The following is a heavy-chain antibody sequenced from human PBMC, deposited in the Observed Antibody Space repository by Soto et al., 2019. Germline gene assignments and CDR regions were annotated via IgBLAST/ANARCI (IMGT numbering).Heavy chain of an antibody. D-gene: IGHD5-18*01. CDR2: INSDGSNT. J-gene: IGHJ4*02. V-gene: IGHV3-74*01. Sequence: PGGSLRLSCAATGFTFSSYWMHWVRQAPGKGLVWVSRINSDGSNTSYADSVKGRFTISRDNVKNTLYLQMNSLRAEDTAVYYCARGGYGTRGPLFDYWGQGT. CDR3: ARGGYGTRGPLFDY. CDR1: GFTFSSYW.